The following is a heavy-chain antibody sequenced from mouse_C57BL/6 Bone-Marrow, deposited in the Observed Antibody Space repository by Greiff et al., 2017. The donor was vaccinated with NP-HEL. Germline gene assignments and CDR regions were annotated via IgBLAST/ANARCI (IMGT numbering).Heavy chain of an antibody. CDR1: GFSINSDCY. J-gene: IGHJ4*01. V-gene: IGHV3-3*01. CDR2: TFYSGIT. Sequence: EVQVVESGPSLVRPSQTLSLTCTVTGFSINSDCYWIWIRQFPGNKLEYIGYTFYSGITYYNPSLESRTYITRDTSKNQFSLKLSSVTTEDTATYYCARDGIYDGFYYAMDYWGQGTSVTVSS. CDR3: ARDGIYDGFYYAMDY. D-gene: IGHD2-3*01.